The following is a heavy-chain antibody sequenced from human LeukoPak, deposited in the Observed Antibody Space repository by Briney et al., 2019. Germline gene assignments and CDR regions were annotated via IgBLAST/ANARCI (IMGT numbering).Heavy chain of an antibody. V-gene: IGHV3-30*18. J-gene: IGHJ4*02. Sequence: GGSLRLSCAASGFTFSSYGMHWVRQAPGKGLEWVAVISYDGSNKYYADSVKGRFTISRDNSKNTLYLQMNSLRAEDTAVYYCAKDRGPDCSSTSCYAGPFDYWGQGTLVTVSS. D-gene: IGHD2-2*01. CDR1: GFTFSSYG. CDR3: AKDRGPDCSSTSCYAGPFDY. CDR2: ISYDGSNK.